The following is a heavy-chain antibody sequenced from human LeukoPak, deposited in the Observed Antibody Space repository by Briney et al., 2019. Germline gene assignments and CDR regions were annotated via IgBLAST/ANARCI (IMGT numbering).Heavy chain of an antibody. CDR1: GFTFDDYT. V-gene: IGHV3-43*01. Sequence: GGSLRLSCAASGFTFDDYTMHWVRQAPGKGLEWVSLISWDGGSTYYADSVKGRFTISRDSSKNSLYLQMNSLRTEDTALYYCAKDSIRFQGIAAAAPFDYWGQGTLVTVSS. CDR2: ISWDGGST. J-gene: IGHJ4*02. D-gene: IGHD6-13*01. CDR3: AKDSIRFQGIAAAAPFDY.